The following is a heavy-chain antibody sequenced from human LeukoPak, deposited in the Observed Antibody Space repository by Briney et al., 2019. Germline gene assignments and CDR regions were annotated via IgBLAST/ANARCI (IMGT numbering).Heavy chain of an antibody. CDR3: AKDTSSGYYGNFDY. D-gene: IGHD3-22*01. V-gene: IGHV3-23*01. J-gene: IGHJ4*02. Sequence: RGSLRLPCAASGFTFSSYAMSWVRQAPGKGLEWVSAISGSGGSTYYADSVKGRFTISRDNSKNTLYLQMNSLRAEDTAVYYCAKDTSSGYYGNFDYWGQGTLVTVSS. CDR2: ISGSGGST. CDR1: GFTFSSYA.